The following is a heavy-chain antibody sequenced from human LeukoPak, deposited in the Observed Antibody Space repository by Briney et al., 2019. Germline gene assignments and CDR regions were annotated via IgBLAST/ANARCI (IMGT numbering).Heavy chain of an antibody. CDR3: ARGGRYFDYYYYGMDV. CDR2: INHSGST. V-gene: IGHV4-34*01. CDR1: GGSFSGYY. J-gene: IGHJ6*02. D-gene: IGHD3-9*01. Sequence: PSETLSLTCAVYGGSFSGYYWSWIRQPPGKGLEWIGKINHSGSTNYNPSLKSRVTISVDTSKNQFSLKLSSVTAADTAVYYCARGGRYFDYYYYGMDVWGQGTTVTVSS.